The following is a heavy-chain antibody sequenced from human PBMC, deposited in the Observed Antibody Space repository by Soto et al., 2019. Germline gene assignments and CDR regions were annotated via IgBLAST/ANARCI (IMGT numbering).Heavy chain of an antibody. CDR3: ATIYYYDSSGYQSYAFDI. CDR2: IIPIFGTA. CDR1: GGTFSSYA. D-gene: IGHD3-22*01. V-gene: IGHV1-69*06. J-gene: IGHJ3*02. Sequence: SVKVSCKASGGTFSSYAISWVRQAPGQGLEWMGGIIPIFGTANYAQKFQGRVTITADKSTSTAYMELSSLRSEDTAVYYCATIYYYDSSGYQSYAFDIWRQGTMVTVSS.